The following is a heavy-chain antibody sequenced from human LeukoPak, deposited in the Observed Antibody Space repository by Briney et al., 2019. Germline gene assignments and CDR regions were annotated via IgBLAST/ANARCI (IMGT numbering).Heavy chain of an antibody. CDR2: INHSGST. CDR1: GGSFSGYY. J-gene: IGHJ4*02. CDR3: ARHALRGNDVLPTNYFDY. D-gene: IGHD5-12*01. V-gene: IGHV4-34*01. Sequence: SETLSLTCAVSGGSFSGYYWSWIRQPPGKGLEWIGEINHSGSTNYNPSLKSRVSISVDTSRNQFSLSLNSVTAADTAVYYCARHALRGNDVLPTNYFDYWGQGALVTVSS.